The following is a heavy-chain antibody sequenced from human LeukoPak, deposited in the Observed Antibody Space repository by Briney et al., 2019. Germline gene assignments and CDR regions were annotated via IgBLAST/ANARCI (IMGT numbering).Heavy chain of an antibody. D-gene: IGHD2-21*01. CDR2: IGTSGANT. V-gene: IGHV3-23*01. Sequence: GRSLRLSCAASGFTFNNYGMGWVRQTPGEGLEWVATIGTSGANTYHADSVKGRFTISRDNSKSTLYLQMNSLRAEDTAVYHCAKKSGDHFHFDFWGQGTLVTVSS. CDR3: AKKSGDHFHFDF. J-gene: IGHJ4*02. CDR1: GFTFNNYG.